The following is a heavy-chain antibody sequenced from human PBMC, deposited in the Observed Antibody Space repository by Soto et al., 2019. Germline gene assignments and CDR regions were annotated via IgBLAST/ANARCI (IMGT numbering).Heavy chain of an antibody. Sequence: QVQLRESGSGLVKPLETLSLTCGVSGGSLSGATYSWNWIRQPPGKGLEWIGYIFPSGTTYYNPSLKSRVTISIDVSTNQCSLSLRSFTAADTAVYYCARSREFDYWSQGTLVSVSS. CDR3: ARSREFDY. CDR1: GGSLSGATYS. V-gene: IGHV4-30-2*01. CDR2: IFPSGTT. J-gene: IGHJ4*02.